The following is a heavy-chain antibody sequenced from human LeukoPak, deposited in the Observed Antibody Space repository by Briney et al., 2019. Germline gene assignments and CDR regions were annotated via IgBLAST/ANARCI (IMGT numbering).Heavy chain of an antibody. CDR1: GGPFSGYY. J-gene: IGHJ1*01. V-gene: IGHV4-34*01. Sequence: SETLSLTCAVSGGPFSGYYWSWIRQPPGKGLEWIGEINHSGSTNYNPSLKSRVTISVDTSKNQFSLKLSSVTAADTAVYYCARGRLVRQYFQHWGQGTLVTVSS. D-gene: IGHD6-19*01. CDR3: ARGRLVRQYFQH. CDR2: INHSGST.